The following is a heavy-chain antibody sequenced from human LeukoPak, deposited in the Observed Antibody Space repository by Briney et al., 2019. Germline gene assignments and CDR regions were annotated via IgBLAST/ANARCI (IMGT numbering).Heavy chain of an antibody. J-gene: IGHJ4*02. V-gene: IGHV1-2*02. Sequence: ASVKVSCKASGYTFTGYYMHWVRQAPGQGLEWMGWINPNSGGTNYAQKFQGRVTMTRDTSISTAYMELSRLRSDDTAVNYCAGDSSGYYTIDYWGQGTLVTVSS. D-gene: IGHD3-22*01. CDR3: AGDSSGYYTIDY. CDR1: GYTFTGYY. CDR2: INPNSGGT.